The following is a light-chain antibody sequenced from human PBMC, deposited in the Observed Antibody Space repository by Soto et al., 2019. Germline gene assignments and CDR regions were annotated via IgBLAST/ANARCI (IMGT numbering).Light chain of an antibody. Sequence: DIQMTQSPSSLSASVGDRVTITCRASQSISSYVNWYQQKPGKAPKLLSYAASSLQSGVASRFSGSGAGTDFTLTISSLQPEDFATYDCQQSCSTPRTFGQGTKVEIK. CDR2: AAS. V-gene: IGKV1-39*01. CDR3: QQSCSTPRT. CDR1: QSISSY. J-gene: IGKJ1*01.